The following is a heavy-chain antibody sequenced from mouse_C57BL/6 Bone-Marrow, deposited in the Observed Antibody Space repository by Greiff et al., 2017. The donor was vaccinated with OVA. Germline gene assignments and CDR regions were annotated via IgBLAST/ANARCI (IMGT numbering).Heavy chain of an antibody. D-gene: IGHD1-1*01. CDR3: ARCFTTVVATPFAY. V-gene: IGHV1-64*01. CDR2: IHPNSGST. CDR1: GYTFTSYW. J-gene: IGHJ3*01. Sequence: QVQLQQPGAELVKPGASVKLSCKASGYTFTSYWMHWVKQRPGQGLEWIGMIHPNSGSTNYNEKFKSKVTLTVDKSSSTAYMQLSSLTSEDSAVYYCARCFTTVVATPFAYWGQGTLVTVSA.